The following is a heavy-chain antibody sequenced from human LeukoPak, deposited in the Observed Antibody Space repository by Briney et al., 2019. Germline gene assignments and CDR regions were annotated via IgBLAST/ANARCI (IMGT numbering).Heavy chain of an antibody. V-gene: IGHV4-59*01. CDR1: GGSISNYY. CDR3: ARWGSIAVARFDY. CDR2: IYYTGST. Sequence: SETLSLTCTVSGGSISNYYWSWIRQPPGKGLEWIGYIYYTGSTNYNPSLTSRVNISVDPSKNQFSLNLTSVTAADTAVYYCARWGSIAVARFDYWGQGTLVTVSS. J-gene: IGHJ4*02. D-gene: IGHD6-6*01.